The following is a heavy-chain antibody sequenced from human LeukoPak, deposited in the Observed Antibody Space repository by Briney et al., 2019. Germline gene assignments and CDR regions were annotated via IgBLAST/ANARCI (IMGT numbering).Heavy chain of an antibody. J-gene: IGHJ4*02. CDR3: ARRTSGDYVDY. D-gene: IGHD1-14*01. Sequence: PSETLSLTCTVSGDSISINNYYWGWLRQPPAAGLEWIGSIYYSGSTYYSPSLKSRVTISIDTSKNQFYLKVSSVTAADTAVYYCARRTSGDYVDYWGQGTLVTVSS. CDR1: GDSISINNYY. V-gene: IGHV4-39*01. CDR2: IYYSGST.